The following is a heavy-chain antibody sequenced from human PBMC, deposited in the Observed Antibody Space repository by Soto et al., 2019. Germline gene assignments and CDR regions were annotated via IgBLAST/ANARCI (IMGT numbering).Heavy chain of an antibody. Sequence: QVQLVQSGAEVKKPGASVKVSCKASGYTFTSYGISWVRQAPGQGLEWMGWISAYNGNTNYAQKLQGRVTMTTDTSTSTADMELRSLRSDDTAVYYCARDASKDIVVVPAAQTLYYYYYGMDVWGQGTTVTVSS. J-gene: IGHJ6*02. D-gene: IGHD2-2*01. CDR2: ISAYNGNT. CDR1: GYTFTSYG. CDR3: ARDASKDIVVVPAAQTLYYYYYGMDV. V-gene: IGHV1-18*04.